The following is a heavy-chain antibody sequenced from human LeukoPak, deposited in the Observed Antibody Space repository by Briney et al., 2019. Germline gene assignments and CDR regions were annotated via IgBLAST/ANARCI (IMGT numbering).Heavy chain of an antibody. Sequence: PGGSVSLSCPACVFTLRSYGMTWLRQAPAKGRDGVSAISGSGGSTYYADSVKGRFTISRDNSKNTLYLQMNSLRAEDTAVYYCAKGLTYWFDPWGQGTLVTVSS. J-gene: IGHJ5*02. CDR2: ISGSGGST. CDR1: VFTLRSYG. CDR3: AKGLTYWFDP. V-gene: IGHV3-23*01.